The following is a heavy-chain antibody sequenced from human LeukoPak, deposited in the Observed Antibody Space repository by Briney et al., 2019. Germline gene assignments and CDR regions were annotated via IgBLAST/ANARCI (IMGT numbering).Heavy chain of an antibody. CDR1: GGTFSSYA. J-gene: IGHJ4*02. CDR3: ARDRDVRGYSYGSDY. CDR2: IIPILGIA. V-gene: IGHV1-69*04. Sequence: ASVKVSCKASGGTFSSYAISWVRQAPGQGLEWMGRIIPILGIANYAQKFQGRVTITAGKSTSTAYMELSSLRSEDTAVYYCARDRDVRGYSYGSDYWGQGTLVTVSS. D-gene: IGHD5-18*01.